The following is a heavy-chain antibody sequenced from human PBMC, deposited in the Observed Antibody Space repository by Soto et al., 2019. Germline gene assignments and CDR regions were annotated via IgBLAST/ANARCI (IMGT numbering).Heavy chain of an antibody. CDR1: GFSFSSYG. J-gene: IGHJ4*02. D-gene: IGHD5-12*01. CDR2: ISYDGNNK. CDR3: ARDAGRLYGAYDFDRGIDH. Sequence: QVQLVESGGGVVQPGRSLRLSCAASGFSFSSYGMHWVRQAPGKGLEWVTIISYDGNNKYYADSVKGRFSISRDNSKNTLYLQMNSLRSEDTAVYYCARDAGRLYGAYDFDRGIDHWGQGTLVTVSS. V-gene: IGHV3-30*03.